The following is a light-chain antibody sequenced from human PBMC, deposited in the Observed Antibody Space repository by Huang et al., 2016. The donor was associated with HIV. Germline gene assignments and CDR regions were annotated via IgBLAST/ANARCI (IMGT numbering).Light chain of an antibody. J-gene: IGKJ3*01. Sequence: EIVMTQSPATLSVSQGERATLACRASQSVSSNLAWYQHKPGPAPRRLIYCASTRATGIPARFSGSGSGTEFTLTISSLQSEDFAVYYCQQYNNWPPATFGPGTKVDIK. V-gene: IGKV3-15*01. CDR2: CAS. CDR3: QQYNNWPPAT. CDR1: QSVSSN.